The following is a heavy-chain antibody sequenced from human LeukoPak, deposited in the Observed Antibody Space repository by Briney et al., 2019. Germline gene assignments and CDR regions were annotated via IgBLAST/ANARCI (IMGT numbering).Heavy chain of an antibody. CDR3: ARHSRDCTNGVCYPRYFDY. J-gene: IGHJ4*02. CDR2: IYPGDSDT. CDR1: GYSFTSYW. V-gene: IGHV5-51*01. D-gene: IGHD2-8*01. Sequence: GESLKISCKGSGYSFTSYWIGWVRQMPGKGLEWMGIIYPGDSDTKYSPSFQGQVTISADKSISTAYLQWSSLKASDTAIYYCARHSRDCTNGVCYPRYFDYWGQGTLVTVSS.